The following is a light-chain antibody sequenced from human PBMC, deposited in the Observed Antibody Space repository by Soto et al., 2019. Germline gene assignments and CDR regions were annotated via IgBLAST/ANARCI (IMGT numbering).Light chain of an antibody. Sequence: IGITQSPATLSLSPGEKATLSCRAGQTIYSNVAWYQQRPGQAPRLLIYRASTRATGVPARFSGSGSGTEFTLTISSLQAEDVAVYYCQHYYNSWTFGQGTKVDIK. CDR3: QHYYNSWT. CDR2: RAS. V-gene: IGKV3-15*01. J-gene: IGKJ1*01. CDR1: QTIYSN.